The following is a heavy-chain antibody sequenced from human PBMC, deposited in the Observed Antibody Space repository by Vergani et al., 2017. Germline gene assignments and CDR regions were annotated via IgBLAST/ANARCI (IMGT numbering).Heavy chain of an antibody. CDR3: ARGVDGYNYPYYYYYYMDV. V-gene: IGHV4-61*10. D-gene: IGHD5-24*01. CDR1: GGSVSSGSYY. CDR2: IYYSGST. Sequence: QVQLQESGPGLVKPSETLSLTCTVSGGSVSSGSYYWSWIRQPAGKGLEWIGYIYYSGSTNYNPSLKSRVTISVDTSKNQFSLKLSSVTAADTAVYYCARGVDGYNYPYYYYYYMDVWGKGTTVTVSS. J-gene: IGHJ6*03.